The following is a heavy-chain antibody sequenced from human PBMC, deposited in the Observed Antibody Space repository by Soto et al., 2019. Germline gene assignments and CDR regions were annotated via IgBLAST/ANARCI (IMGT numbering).Heavy chain of an antibody. V-gene: IGHV4-59*01. CDR1: GGSISSYY. D-gene: IGHD3-3*01. Sequence: SETLSLTCTVSGGSISSYYWSWIRQPPGKGLEWIGYIYYSGSTNYNPSLKSRVTISVDTSKNQFSLKLSSVTAADTAVYYCARVLFGRANWFDPWGQGTLVTVS. CDR3: ARVLFGRANWFDP. J-gene: IGHJ5*02. CDR2: IYYSGST.